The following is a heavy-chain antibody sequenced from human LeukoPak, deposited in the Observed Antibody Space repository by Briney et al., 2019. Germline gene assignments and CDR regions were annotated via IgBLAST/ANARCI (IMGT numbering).Heavy chain of an antibody. V-gene: IGHV1-8*03. Sequence: LWASVKVSCKASGYTFTGYYMHWVRQAPGQGLEWMGWMNPNSGNTGYAQKFQGRVTITRNTSISTAYMELSSLRSEDTAVYYCARGRWDSSSWLYYYYYYMDVWGKGTTVTVSS. CDR3: ARGRWDSSSWLYYYYYYMDV. J-gene: IGHJ6*03. CDR2: MNPNSGNT. CDR1: GYTFTGYY. D-gene: IGHD6-13*01.